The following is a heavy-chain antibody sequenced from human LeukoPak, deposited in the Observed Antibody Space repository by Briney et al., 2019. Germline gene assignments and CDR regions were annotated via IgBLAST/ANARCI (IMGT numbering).Heavy chain of an antibody. D-gene: IGHD3-22*01. Sequence: PGGSLRLSCAASGFTFRSYGMHWVRQAPGKGLEWVAFIRYDGNSNYYADSVKGRFTIPRDNSRSTMYLQMNSLRAEDTAVYYCAKEEVISGNHGVYFDYWGQGTLVTVSS. CDR3: AKEEVISGNHGVYFDY. V-gene: IGHV3-30*02. J-gene: IGHJ4*02. CDR2: IRYDGNSN. CDR1: GFTFRSYG.